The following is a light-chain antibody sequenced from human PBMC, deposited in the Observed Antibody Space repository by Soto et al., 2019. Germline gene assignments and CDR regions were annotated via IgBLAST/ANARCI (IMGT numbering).Light chain of an antibody. V-gene: IGLV2-14*01. CDR1: SGDVGGYTY. CDR3: GAYTASITMI. J-gene: IGLJ2*01. Sequence: QSALTQPASVSGSPGQSITISCAGTSGDVGGYTYVTWFQQYPGNVPKLIIYDVSDRPSGVSDRFSGSKSGTSASLTISGLLSEDEADYYCGAYTASITMIFGGGTKLTVL. CDR2: DVS.